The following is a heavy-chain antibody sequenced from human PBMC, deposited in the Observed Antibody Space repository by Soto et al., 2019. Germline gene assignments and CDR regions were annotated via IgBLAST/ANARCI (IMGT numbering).Heavy chain of an antibody. J-gene: IGHJ4*02. CDR2: LSYGGDP. CDR3: ARLLPVAGGYFDY. Sequence: QLQLQESGPGLVKPSETLSLTCAVSGGSISSSAYYWGWIRQPPGKGLEWIASLSYGGDPLYNSSLKSRATISVDTSRNQFSLRLTSVTAADTALYYCARLLPVAGGYFDYWGQGILVTVSS. CDR1: GGSISSSAYY. V-gene: IGHV4-39*01. D-gene: IGHD2-2*01.